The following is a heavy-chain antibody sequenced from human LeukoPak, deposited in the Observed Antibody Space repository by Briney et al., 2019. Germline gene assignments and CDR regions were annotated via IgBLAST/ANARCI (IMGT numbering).Heavy chain of an antibody. V-gene: IGHV3-23*01. CDR1: GFTFSSYS. D-gene: IGHD2-21*02. CDR3: AKEPRHCGGDCFSLPDS. CDR2: ISGSAGRT. J-gene: IGHJ4*02. Sequence: GGSLRLSCTASGFTFSSYSMSWVRQAPGKGLEWCSLISGSAGRTYYADSVKGRFTISRDNSKNTLYLQMSSLRAEDTAVYYCAKEPRHCGGDCFSLPDSWGQGTLVTVSS.